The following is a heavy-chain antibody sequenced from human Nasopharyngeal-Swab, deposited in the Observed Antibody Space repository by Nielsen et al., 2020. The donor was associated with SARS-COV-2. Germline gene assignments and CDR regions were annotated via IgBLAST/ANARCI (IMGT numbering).Heavy chain of an antibody. CDR2: IYYSGST. D-gene: IGHD3-16*01. V-gene: IGHV4-39*01. CDR3: ARVGDDAFDI. Sequence: SETLSLTCTVSGGSISSSSYFWGWIRQPPGKGLEWIGSIYYSGSTYYNPSLKSRVTISVDTSKNQFSLKLNSVTAADTAVYYCARVGDDAFDIWGQGTMVTVSS. CDR1: GGSISSSSYF. J-gene: IGHJ3*02.